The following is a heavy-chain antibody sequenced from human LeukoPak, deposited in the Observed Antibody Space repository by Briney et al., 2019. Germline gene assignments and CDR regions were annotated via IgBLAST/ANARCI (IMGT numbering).Heavy chain of an antibody. CDR2: IYTSGST. D-gene: IGHD6-19*01. J-gene: IGHJ6*03. CDR1: GGSISSGSYY. V-gene: IGHV4-61*02. Sequence: SETLSLTCTVSGGSISSGSYYWSWIRQPAGKGLEWIGRIYTSGSTNYNPSLKSRVTISVDTSKNQFSLKLSSVTAADTAVYYCVRDGNSSGWYALYYMDVWGKGTTVTVSS. CDR3: VRDGNSSGWYALYYMDV.